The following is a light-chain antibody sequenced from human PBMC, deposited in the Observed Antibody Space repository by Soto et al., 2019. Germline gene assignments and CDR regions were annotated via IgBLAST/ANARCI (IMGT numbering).Light chain of an antibody. Sequence: QSALTQPPSASGSPGQSVTISCTGTSSDVGGYNYVSWYQQHPGKAPKLMIYEVSKRPSGVPDRFSGSKSGNTASLTVSGLQAEDEADYYCSSYAGSLVVFGGGTKVPV. J-gene: IGLJ2*01. V-gene: IGLV2-8*01. CDR2: EVS. CDR1: SSDVGGYNY. CDR3: SSYAGSLVV.